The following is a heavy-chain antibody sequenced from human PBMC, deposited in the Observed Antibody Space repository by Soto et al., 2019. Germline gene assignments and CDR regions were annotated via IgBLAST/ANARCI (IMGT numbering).Heavy chain of an antibody. Sequence: QITLKESGPTLVRPTQTLTLTCTFSGFSLTTSGVGVGWNRQPPGQALEWLAVIYWDDDKRYSSSLKSRLTITEDTSKNQVVLTMTNMDPVDTATYYCAHHPYYGLGSYSFDYWGQGTLVTVSS. D-gene: IGHD3-10*01. CDR2: IYWDDDK. J-gene: IGHJ4*02. V-gene: IGHV2-5*02. CDR3: AHHPYYGLGSYSFDY. CDR1: GFSLTTSGVG.